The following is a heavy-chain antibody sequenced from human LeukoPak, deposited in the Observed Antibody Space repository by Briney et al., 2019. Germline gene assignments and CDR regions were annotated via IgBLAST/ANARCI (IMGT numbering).Heavy chain of an antibody. D-gene: IGHD4-17*01. CDR3: AKGSTFGDLNYFDS. CDR1: GFTFSNFG. J-gene: IGHJ4*02. CDR2: ISGSAGST. Sequence: GGSLRLSCTASGFTFSNFGMSWVRQAPGKGLEWVSTISGSAGSTHYADSVRGRFTISRDTSKNMLYLQMTSLRAEDTALYYCAKGSTFGDLNYFDSWGQGALVSVSS. V-gene: IGHV3-23*01.